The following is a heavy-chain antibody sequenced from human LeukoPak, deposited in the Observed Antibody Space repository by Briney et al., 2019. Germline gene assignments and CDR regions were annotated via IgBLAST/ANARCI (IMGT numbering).Heavy chain of an antibody. V-gene: IGHV4-61*01. Sequence: SETLSLTCTVSSGSISSSSYYWSWIRQPPGKGLEWIGYIYYSGSTNYNPSLKSRVTISVDTSKNQFSLKLSSVTAADTAVYYCARAYVGYCSSTSCYSFNAFDIWGQGTMVTVSS. D-gene: IGHD2-2*02. J-gene: IGHJ3*02. CDR3: ARAYVGYCSSTSCYSFNAFDI. CDR1: SGSISSSSYY. CDR2: IYYSGST.